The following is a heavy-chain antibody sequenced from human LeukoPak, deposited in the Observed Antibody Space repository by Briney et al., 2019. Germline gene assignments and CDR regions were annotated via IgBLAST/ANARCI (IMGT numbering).Heavy chain of an antibody. CDR1: GGSISSYY. Sequence: SETLSLTCTVSGGSISSYYWSWIRQPPGKGLEWIGYIYYSGSTNYNPSLKSRVTISVDASKNQFSLKLSSVTAADTAVYYCAKGEMYYDFWSGYYTHAEYFQHWGQGTLVTVSS. CDR3: AKGEMYYDFWSGYYTHAEYFQH. CDR2: IYYSGST. J-gene: IGHJ1*01. D-gene: IGHD3-3*01. V-gene: IGHV4-59*12.